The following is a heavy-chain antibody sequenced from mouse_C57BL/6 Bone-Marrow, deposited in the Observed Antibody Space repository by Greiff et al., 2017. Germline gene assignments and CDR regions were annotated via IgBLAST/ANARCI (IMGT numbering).Heavy chain of an antibody. CDR3: ARGGITTNWYFDV. CDR1: GYSITSGYY. CDR2: ISYDGSN. J-gene: IGHJ1*03. D-gene: IGHD1-1*01. V-gene: IGHV3-6*01. Sequence: EVQLVESGPGLVKPSQSLSLTCSVTGYSITSGYYWNWIRQFPGNKLEWMGYISYDGSNNYNPSLKNRISITRDTSKNQFFLKLNSVTTEDTATYYCARGGITTNWYFDVWGTGTTVTVSS.